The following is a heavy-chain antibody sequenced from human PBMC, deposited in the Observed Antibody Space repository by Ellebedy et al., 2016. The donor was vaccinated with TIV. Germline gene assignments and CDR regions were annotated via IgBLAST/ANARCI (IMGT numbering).Heavy chain of an antibody. J-gene: IGHJ5*02. CDR1: GASISNTNW. CDR3: ARAGFWSGTGWSDP. Sequence: MPSETLSLTCAVSGASISNTNWWRWVRHLPGKGLEWIGEIDHSESTNYNPSLKSRVTISVDKSKNQFSLKLNSLTAADTAVDYCARAGFWSGTGWSDPWGQGTLVTVSS. CDR2: IDHSEST. V-gene: IGHV4-4*02. D-gene: IGHD3-3*01.